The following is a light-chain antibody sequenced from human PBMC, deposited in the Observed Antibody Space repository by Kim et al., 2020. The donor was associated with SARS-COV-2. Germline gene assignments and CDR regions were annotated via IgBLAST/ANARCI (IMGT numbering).Light chain of an antibody. CDR3: TSFTSSFTHI. CDR2: DVS. CDR1: NSYVGFSKY. J-gene: IGLJ1*01. V-gene: IGLV2-14*03. Sequence: GQSFTISCTGTNSYVGFSKYVSWYQQHPGKVPKLLIYDVSIRPSGVSSHFSGSKSGNTASLTISGLQAEDEAEYYCTSFTSSFTHIFGPGTRVTVL.